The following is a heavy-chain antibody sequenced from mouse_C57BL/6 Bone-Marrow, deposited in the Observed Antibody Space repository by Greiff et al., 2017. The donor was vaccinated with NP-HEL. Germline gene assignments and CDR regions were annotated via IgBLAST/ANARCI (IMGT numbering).Heavy chain of an antibody. Sequence: QVQLKQPGAELVMPGASVKLSCKASGYTFTSYWMHWVKQRPGQGLEWIGEIDPSDSYTNYNQKFKGKSTLTVDKSSSTAYMQLSSLTSEDSAVYYCAISTMINRYFDVWGTGTTVTVSS. D-gene: IGHD2-4*01. J-gene: IGHJ1*03. V-gene: IGHV1-69*01. CDR2: IDPSDSYT. CDR3: AISTMINRYFDV. CDR1: GYTFTSYW.